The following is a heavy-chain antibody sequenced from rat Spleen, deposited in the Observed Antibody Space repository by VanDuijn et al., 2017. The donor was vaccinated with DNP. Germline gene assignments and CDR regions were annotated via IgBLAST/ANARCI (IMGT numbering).Heavy chain of an antibody. D-gene: IGHD1-12*02. Sequence: EVQLQESGPGLLKPSQSLSLTCSVTGYSISRTYWGWIRKFPGNKMEWIGHISYSGSSGYNPSLKSRISITRDTSKNQFFLQLNSVTTEDTATYYCASYYYDGYYAMDAWGQGTSVTVSS. V-gene: IGHV3-1*01. J-gene: IGHJ4*01. CDR2: ISYSGSS. CDR3: ASYYYDGYYAMDA. CDR1: GYSISRTY.